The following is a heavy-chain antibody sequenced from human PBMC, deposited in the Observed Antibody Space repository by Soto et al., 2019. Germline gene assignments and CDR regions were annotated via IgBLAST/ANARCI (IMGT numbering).Heavy chain of an antibody. Sequence: QVQLVQSGGEVKKPGASVKVSCKASGYTFASYAINWVRQAPGQGLEWMGWISAYDGNTNYAQKFQGRLTMTPDTSTTTAYMGLRSLGSDDTAMYYCARDDYGFEYWGQGTLLTVSS. CDR3: ARDDYGFEY. J-gene: IGHJ4*02. CDR1: GYTFASYA. V-gene: IGHV1-18*01. D-gene: IGHD4-17*01. CDR2: ISAYDGNT.